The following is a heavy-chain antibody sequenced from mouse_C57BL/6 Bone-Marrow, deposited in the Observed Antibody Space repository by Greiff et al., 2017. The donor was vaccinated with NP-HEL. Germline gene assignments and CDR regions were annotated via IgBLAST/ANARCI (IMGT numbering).Heavy chain of an antibody. J-gene: IGHJ2*01. V-gene: IGHV6-3*01. CDR2: IRLKSDNYAT. D-gene: IGHD4-1*01. Sequence: DVKLVESGGGLVQPGGSMKLSCVASGFTFSNYWMNWVRQSPEKGLEWVAQIRLKSDNYATHYAESVKGRFTISRDDSKSSVYLQMNNLRAEDTGIYYCTVGKLGRDYWGQGTTLTVSS. CDR1: GFTFSNYW. CDR3: TVGKLGRDY.